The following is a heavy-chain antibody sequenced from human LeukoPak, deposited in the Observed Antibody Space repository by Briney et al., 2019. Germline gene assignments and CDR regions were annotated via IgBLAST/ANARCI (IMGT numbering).Heavy chain of an antibody. Sequence: GRSLRLSCAASGFTFSSYAMHWVRQAPGKGREWVAVIWYDGSNKYYADSVKGRFTISRDNSKNTLYLQMNGLRAEDTAVYYCARDRVVVAATEGYYFDYWGQGTLVTVSS. CDR3: ARDRVVVAATEGYYFDY. CDR1: GFTFSSYA. CDR2: IWYDGSNK. D-gene: IGHD2-15*01. J-gene: IGHJ4*02. V-gene: IGHV3-33*01.